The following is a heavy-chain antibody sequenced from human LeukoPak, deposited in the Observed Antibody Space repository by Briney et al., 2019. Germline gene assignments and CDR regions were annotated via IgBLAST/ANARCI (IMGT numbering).Heavy chain of an antibody. CDR1: GFTFSDYY. J-gene: IGHJ4*02. V-gene: IGHV3-11*01. CDR3: ARGALGYCSSTSCEFDY. D-gene: IGHD2-2*01. CDR2: ISSSGSTI. Sequence: GGSLRLSCAASGFTFSDYYMSWIRQAPGKGLEGVSYISSSGSTIYYADSVKGRFTISRDNAKNSLNLQMNSLRAEDTAVYYCARGALGYCSSTSCEFDYWGQGTLVTVSS.